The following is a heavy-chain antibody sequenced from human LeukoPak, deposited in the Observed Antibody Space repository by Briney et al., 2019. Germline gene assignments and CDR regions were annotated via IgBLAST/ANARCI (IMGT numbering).Heavy chain of an antibody. V-gene: IGHV4-34*01. CDR3: ARHGVRRVSYYMDV. Sequence: PSETLSLTCAVYGGSFSGYYWSWIRQPPGKGLEWIGEINHSGSTNYNPSLKSRVTISVDTSKKQFSLKLSSVTAADTAVYYCARHGVRRVSYYMDVWGKGTTVTISS. J-gene: IGHJ6*03. CDR2: INHSGST. D-gene: IGHD2-8*01. CDR1: GGSFSGYY.